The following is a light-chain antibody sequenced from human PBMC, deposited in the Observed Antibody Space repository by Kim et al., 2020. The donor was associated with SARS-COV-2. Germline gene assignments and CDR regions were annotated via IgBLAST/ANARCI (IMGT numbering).Light chain of an antibody. Sequence: DIQVTQSPSSLSASVGDRVTITCRASQGISNYLAWYQQKPGKVPKLLIYAAATLYSGVPSRFSGSGSGTDFTLTISSLQPEDVATYYCQKYNGAPITFGQGTRLEIK. J-gene: IGKJ5*01. CDR2: AAA. CDR3: QKYNGAPIT. CDR1: QGISNY. V-gene: IGKV1-27*01.